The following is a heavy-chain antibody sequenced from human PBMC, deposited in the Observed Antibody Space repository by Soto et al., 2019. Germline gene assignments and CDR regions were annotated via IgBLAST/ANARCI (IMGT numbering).Heavy chain of an antibody. D-gene: IGHD6-19*01. V-gene: IGHV3-48*01. CDR3: ARDAAVQMQWVVSHDAFDI. J-gene: IGHJ3*02. CDR2: IASSGSPI. Sequence: PGGSLRLSCAASGFRFSDYSMYWVRQAPGKGLEWVSYIASSGSPIYYADSVTGRFTISRDNAKNSLYLQMNSLRADDTAVYYCARDAAVQMQWVVSHDAFDIRGQGTMVTVSS. CDR1: GFRFSDYS.